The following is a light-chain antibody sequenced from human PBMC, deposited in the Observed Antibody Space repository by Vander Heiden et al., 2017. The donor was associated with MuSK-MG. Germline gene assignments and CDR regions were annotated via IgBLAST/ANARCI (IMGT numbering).Light chain of an antibody. CDR1: SSNIGSNT. Sequence: QSVLTQPPSASGTPGQRVTISCSGSSSNIGSNTVNWYQQLPGTAPKLLIDSNNQRPSGVPDRFSGSTSGISASPVISGLQSEDEADDYCAASADSLNGPVFGGGTKLTVL. CDR3: AASADSLNGPV. V-gene: IGLV1-44*01. CDR2: SNN. J-gene: IGLJ2*01.